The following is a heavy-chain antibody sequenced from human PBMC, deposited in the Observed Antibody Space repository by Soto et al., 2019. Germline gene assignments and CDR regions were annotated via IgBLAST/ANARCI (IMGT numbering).Heavy chain of an antibody. CDR3: AKDLYPLDRVVVVPAAALEGGAYNWFDP. V-gene: IGHV3-30*18. J-gene: IGHJ5*02. CDR1: GFTFSSYG. CDR2: ISYDGSNK. Sequence: GGSLRLSCAASGFTFSSYGMHWVRQAPGKGLEWVAVISYDGSNKYYADSVKGRFTISRDNSKNTLYLQMNSLRAEDTAVYYCAKDLYPLDRVVVVPAAALEGGAYNWFDPWGQGTLVTVSS. D-gene: IGHD2-2*01.